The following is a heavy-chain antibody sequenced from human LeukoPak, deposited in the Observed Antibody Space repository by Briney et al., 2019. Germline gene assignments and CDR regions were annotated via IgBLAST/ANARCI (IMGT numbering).Heavy chain of an antibody. CDR2: INHSGST. J-gene: IGHJ5*02. V-gene: IGHV4-34*01. CDR1: GGSISGYY. CDR3: ARTAAMVSLLRWFDP. D-gene: IGHD5-18*01. Sequence: SETLSLTCTVSGGSISGYYWSWIRQPPGKGLEWIGEINHSGSTNYNPSLKSRVTISVDTSKNQFSLKLSSVTAADTAVYYCARTAAMVSLLRWFDPWGQGTLVTVSS.